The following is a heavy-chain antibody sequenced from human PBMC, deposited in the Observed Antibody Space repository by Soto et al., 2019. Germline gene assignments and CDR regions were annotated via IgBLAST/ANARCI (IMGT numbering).Heavy chain of an antibody. CDR1: GFTFSSYA. D-gene: IGHD2-15*01. J-gene: IGHJ4*02. V-gene: IGHV3-30-3*01. Sequence: QVQLVESGGGVVQPGRSLRLSCAASGFTFSSYAMHWVRQAPGKGLEWVAVISYDGSNKYYADSVKGRFTISRDNSKNTLYLQMNSLRAEDTAVYYCARDGNYCSGGSCYSALPFDYWGQGTLATVSS. CDR3: ARDGNYCSGGSCYSALPFDY. CDR2: ISYDGSNK.